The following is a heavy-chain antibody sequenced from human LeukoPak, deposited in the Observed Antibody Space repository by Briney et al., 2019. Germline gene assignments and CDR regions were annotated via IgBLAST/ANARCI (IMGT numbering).Heavy chain of an antibody. CDR2: ISYDGSNK. D-gene: IGHD5-18*01. V-gene: IGHV3-30-3*01. J-gene: IGHJ3*02. CDR3: ARDYRSYSYGRGALDI. CDR1: GFTLSSYA. Sequence: GGSLRLSCAASGFTLSSYAMHWVRQAPGKGLEWVAVISYDGSNKYYADSVKGRFTISRDNSKNTLYLQMNSLRAEDTAVYYCARDYRSYSYGRGALDIWGQGTMVTVSS.